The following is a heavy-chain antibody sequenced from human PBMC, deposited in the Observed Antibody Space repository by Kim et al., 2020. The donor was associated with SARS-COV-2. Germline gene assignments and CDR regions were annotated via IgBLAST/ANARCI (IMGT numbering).Heavy chain of an antibody. CDR1: GFTFSSYW. CDR2: SNSDGSST. D-gene: IGHD7-27*01. J-gene: IGHJ6*02. CDR3: ASEAGDITEN. Sequence: GGSLRLSCAASGFTFSSYWMHWVRQAPGKGLVWVSRSNSDGSSTSYADSVKGRFTISRDNPKNTVYLQMNSLRAEDTAVYYCASEAGDITENWGQGTTVTVSS. V-gene: IGHV3-74*01.